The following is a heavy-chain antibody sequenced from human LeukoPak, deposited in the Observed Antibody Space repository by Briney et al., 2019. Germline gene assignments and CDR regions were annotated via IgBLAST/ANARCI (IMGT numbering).Heavy chain of an antibody. J-gene: IGHJ4*02. D-gene: IGHD6-6*01. CDR2: MNPNSGNT. CDR3: ARVNGIAARMLGY. V-gene: IGHV1-8*03. Sequence: ASVTVSCKASGYTLTSYDINWVRQATGQGLEWMGWMNPNSGNTGYAQKFQGRVTITRNTSISTAYMELSSLRSEDTAVYYCARVNGIAARMLGYWGQGTLVTVSS. CDR1: GYTLTSYD.